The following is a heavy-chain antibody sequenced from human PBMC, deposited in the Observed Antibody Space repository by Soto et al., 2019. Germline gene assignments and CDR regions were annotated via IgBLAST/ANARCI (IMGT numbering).Heavy chain of an antibody. CDR2: ISFNGGEK. V-gene: IGHV3-30*04. CDR1: GFTFNNYA. J-gene: IGHJ4*02. CDR3: VRPSTTAMFISGFDS. Sequence: QVQVVESGGGVVQPGRSLRLSCAASGFTFNNYAIHWVRQAPGKGLEWLAVISFNGGEKYYADSVKGRLTISRDISKNTIFLQMSSLRPEDTGVYFCVRPSTTAMFISGFDSWGQGTLVTVSS. D-gene: IGHD3-16*01.